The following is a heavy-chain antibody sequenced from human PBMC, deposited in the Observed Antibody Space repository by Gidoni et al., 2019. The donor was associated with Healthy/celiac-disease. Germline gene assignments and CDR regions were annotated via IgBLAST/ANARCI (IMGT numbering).Heavy chain of an antibody. J-gene: IGHJ4*02. Sequence: QVQLQESAPGLVKPSETLSLTCPASGGSISSHYWSWIRQPPRKGLEWIGYIYYSRSTNYNPPLKSRVTIAVDTYKNQFSLKLSSVTAAETGVYYCARGRWLVPSIWGQGTLVTVSS. D-gene: IGHD6-19*01. V-gene: IGHV4-59*11. CDR2: IYYSRST. CDR1: GGSISSHY. CDR3: ARGRWLVPSI.